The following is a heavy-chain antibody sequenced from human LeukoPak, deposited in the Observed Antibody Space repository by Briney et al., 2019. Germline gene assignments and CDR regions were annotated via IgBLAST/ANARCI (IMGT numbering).Heavy chain of an antibody. D-gene: IGHD3-10*01. J-gene: IGHJ5*02. Sequence: PSQTLSLTCTVSGGSISSGSYYWSWIRQPAGKGLEWIGRIYTSGSTNYNPSLKSRVTISVDTSKNQFSLKLSSVTAADTAVYYCARTLWFGPQEFDPWGQGTLVTVSS. CDR2: IYTSGST. CDR1: GGSISSGSYY. V-gene: IGHV4-61*02. CDR3: ARTLWFGPQEFDP.